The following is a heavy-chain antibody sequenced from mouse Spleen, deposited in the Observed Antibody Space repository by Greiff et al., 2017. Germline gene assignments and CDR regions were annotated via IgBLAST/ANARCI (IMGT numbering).Heavy chain of an antibody. CDR2: ISNGGGST. D-gene: IGHD2-4*01. CDR1: GFTFSDYY. CDR3: ARERLNGYFDY. Sequence: DVKLVESGGGLVQPGGSLKLSCATSGFTFSDYYMYWVRQTPEKRLEWVAYISNGGGSTYYPDTVKGRFTISRDNAKNTLYLQMSRLKSEDTAMYYCARERLNGYFDYWGQGTTLTVSS. V-gene: IGHV5-12*02. J-gene: IGHJ2*01.